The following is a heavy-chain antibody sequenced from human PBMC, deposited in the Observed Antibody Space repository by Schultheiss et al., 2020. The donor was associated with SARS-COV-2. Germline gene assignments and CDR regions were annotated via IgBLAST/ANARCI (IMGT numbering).Heavy chain of an antibody. J-gene: IGHJ6*03. V-gene: IGHV4-39*07. CDR3: ARGIAVAGTGNYYYYYYMDV. CDR1: GGSISSSSYY. D-gene: IGHD6-19*01. Sequence: SETLSLTCTVSGGSISSSSYYWSWIRQPPGKGLEWIGEINHSGRTNYNPSLKSRVTISVDTSKNQFSLKLSSVTAADTAVYYCARGIAVAGTGNYYYYYYMDVWGKGTTVTVSS. CDR2: INHSGRT.